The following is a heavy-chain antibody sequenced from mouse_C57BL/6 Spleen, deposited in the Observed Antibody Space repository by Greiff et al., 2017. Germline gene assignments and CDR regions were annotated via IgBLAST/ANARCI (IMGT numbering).Heavy chain of an antibody. V-gene: IGHV1-82*01. J-gene: IGHJ4*01. Sequence: QVQLQPSGPELVKPGASVKISCKASGYAFSSSWMNWVKQRPGKGLTWIGRIYPGDGDTNYNVKFKGKATLTSDTSSSTAYMQLSSLTSEYSAVYFCARGSSCYLYARDYGGQGTSVTVSS. CDR1: GYAFSSSW. CDR2: IYPGDGDT. D-gene: IGHD3-2*02. CDR3: ARGSSCYLYARDY.